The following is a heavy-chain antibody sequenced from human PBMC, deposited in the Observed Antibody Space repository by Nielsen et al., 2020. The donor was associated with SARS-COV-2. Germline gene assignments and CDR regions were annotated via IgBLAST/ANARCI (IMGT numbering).Heavy chain of an antibody. CDR1: GYTFTSYG. J-gene: IGHJ4*02. CDR3: ARGRYSSSWYGSFDY. V-gene: IGHV1-69*13. Sequence: SVKVSCKASGYTFTSYGISWVRQAPGQGLEWMGGIIPIFGTANYAQKFQGRVTITADESTSTAYMELSSLRSEDTAVYYCARGRYSSSWYGSFDYWGQGTLVTVSS. CDR2: IIPIFGTA. D-gene: IGHD6-13*01.